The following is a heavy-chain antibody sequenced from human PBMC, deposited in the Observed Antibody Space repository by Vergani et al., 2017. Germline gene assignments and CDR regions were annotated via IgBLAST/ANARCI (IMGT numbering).Heavy chain of an antibody. Sequence: EVQLLESGGGLVQPGGSLRLSCAASGFTFSSYAMSWVRQAPGKGLEWVSAISGSGGSTYYADSVKGRFTISRDNSKNTLYLQMYSLRAEDTAVYYCAGAGGYGDYGPDYWGQGTLVTVSS. CDR2: ISGSGGST. CDR1: GFTFSSYA. V-gene: IGHV3-23*01. J-gene: IGHJ4*02. CDR3: AGAGGYGDYGPDY. D-gene: IGHD4-17*01.